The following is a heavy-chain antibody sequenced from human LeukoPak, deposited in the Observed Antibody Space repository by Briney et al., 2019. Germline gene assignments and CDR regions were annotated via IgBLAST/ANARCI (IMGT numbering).Heavy chain of an antibody. V-gene: IGHV1-46*03. J-gene: IGHJ5*02. Sequence: ASVKVSCKASGYTFTSYYMHWVSQAPGQGLEWMGIINPSGGSTSYAQKFQGRVTMTRDTSTSTVYMELSSLRSEDTAVYYCARDQRVLRYFDWLLPRGWFDPWGQGTLVTVSS. CDR1: GYTFTSYY. CDR3: ARDQRVLRYFDWLLPRGWFDP. D-gene: IGHD3-9*01. CDR2: INPSGGST.